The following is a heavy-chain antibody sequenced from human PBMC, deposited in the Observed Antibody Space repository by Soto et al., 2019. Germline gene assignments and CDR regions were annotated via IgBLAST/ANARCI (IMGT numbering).Heavy chain of an antibody. Sequence: QVQLQESGPGLVKPSQTLSLTCTVSGGSISSGGYYWSWIRQHPGKGLEWIGYIYYSGSTYYNPSLKSRVTISVDTSKNQFSLQLSSVTAADTTVYYCARVRYCSGGSCYPRFDPWGQGTLVTVSS. CDR2: IYYSGST. CDR1: GGSISSGGYY. D-gene: IGHD2-15*01. J-gene: IGHJ5*02. CDR3: ARVRYCSGGSCYPRFDP. V-gene: IGHV4-31*03.